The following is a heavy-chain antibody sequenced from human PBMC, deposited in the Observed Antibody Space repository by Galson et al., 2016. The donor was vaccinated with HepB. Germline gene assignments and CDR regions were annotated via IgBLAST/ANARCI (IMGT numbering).Heavy chain of an antibody. CDR2: IGGRGGTT. CDR1: GFTFNNYG. D-gene: IGHD2-21*02. J-gene: IGHJ6*02. Sequence: SLRLSCAASGFTFNNYGMSWVRLAPGKGLEWVSGIGGRGGTTYYADSVEGRFTISRDNSKNTLYLQMKSLRAEDTAVYYCAKSTLGVTLESYYYGMDVWGQGPTVTVSS. V-gene: IGHV3-23*01. CDR3: AKSTLGVTLESYYYGMDV.